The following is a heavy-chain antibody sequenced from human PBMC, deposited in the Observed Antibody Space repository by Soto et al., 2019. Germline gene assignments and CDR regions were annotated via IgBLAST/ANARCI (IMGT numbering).Heavy chain of an antibody. D-gene: IGHD4-17*01. CDR2: IYWNDDK. J-gene: IGHJ4*02. CDR1: GFSLSTSGVG. CDR3: AHTTIDYGDYDFDY. Sequence: QITLKESGPTLVKPTQTLTLTCTFSGFSLSTSGVGVGWIRQPPGKALEWLALIYWNDDKRYSPSLKSRLTITKDTSKNQVVLTMTNMDPVDTVTYYCAHTTIDYGDYDFDYWGQGTLVTVSS. V-gene: IGHV2-5*01.